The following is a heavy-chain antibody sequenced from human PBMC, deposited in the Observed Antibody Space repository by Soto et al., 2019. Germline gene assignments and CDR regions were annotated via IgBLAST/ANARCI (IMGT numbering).Heavy chain of an antibody. Sequence: GGSLRLSCAASGFTFSSYEMNWVRQAPGKGLEWVSYISSSCSTIYYADSVKGRFTISRDNAKSSLYLQMNSLRAEDTAVYYCAYPRVTLYWGQGTLVTVSS. CDR1: GFTFSSYE. CDR2: ISSSCSTI. D-gene: IGHD4-4*01. J-gene: IGHJ4*02. V-gene: IGHV3-48*03. CDR3: AYPRVTLY.